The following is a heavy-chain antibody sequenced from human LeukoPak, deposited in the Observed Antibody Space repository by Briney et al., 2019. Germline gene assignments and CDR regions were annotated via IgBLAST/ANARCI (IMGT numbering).Heavy chain of an antibody. D-gene: IGHD2-2*01. CDR3: AKGYCSSTSCPTWVDDAFDI. J-gene: IGHJ3*02. V-gene: IGHV3-23*01. CDR1: GFTFSSYA. Sequence: GGSLRLSCAASGFTFSSYAMSWVRQAPGKGLEWVSGISGSGTSAYYADSVKGRFTFSRDNSKNTLYLQMNSLRAEDTAVYYCAKGYCSSTSCPTWVDDAFDIWGQGTMVTVSS. CDR2: ISGSGTSA.